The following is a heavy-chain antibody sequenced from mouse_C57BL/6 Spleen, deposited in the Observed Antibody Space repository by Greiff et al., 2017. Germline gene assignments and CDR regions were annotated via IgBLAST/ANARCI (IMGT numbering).Heavy chain of an antibody. Sequence: VQLKESGPGLVKPSQSLFLTCSITGFPITSGYYWIWIRQSPGKPLEWMGYITHSGETFYNPSLQSPISITRETSKNQFFLQLNSVTTEDTAMYYCAGDSTGTYAMDYWGQGTSVTVSA. V-gene: IGHV12-3*01. J-gene: IGHJ4*01. CDR2: ITHSGET. CDR3: AGDSTGTYAMDY. CDR1: GFPITSGYY. D-gene: IGHD4-1*02.